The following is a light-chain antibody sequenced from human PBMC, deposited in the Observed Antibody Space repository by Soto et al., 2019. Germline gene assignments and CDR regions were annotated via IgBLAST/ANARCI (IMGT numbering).Light chain of an antibody. CDR3: QQYDNLPSIT. J-gene: IGKJ5*01. V-gene: IGKV1-33*01. CDR2: DAS. CDR1: QDISNY. Sequence: DIQMTKSPSSLSASVGDGVTITCQAIQDISNYLNWYQQKPGKAPKLLIYDASNLETGVPSRFSGSGSGTDFTFTISSLQPEDIATYYCQQYDNLPSITFGQGTRLEIK.